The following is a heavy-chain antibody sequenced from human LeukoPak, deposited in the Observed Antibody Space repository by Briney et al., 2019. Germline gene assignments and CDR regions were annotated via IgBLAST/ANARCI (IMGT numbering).Heavy chain of an antibody. V-gene: IGHV1-18*01. Sequence: ASVKVSCKASGYTFTSYGISWVRQAPGQGLEWMGWNSAYNGNTNYAQKLQGRVTMTTDTSTSTAYMELRSLRSDDTAVYYCARDSVYCSSTSCYNPIYYYYYGMDVWGQGTTVTVSS. CDR3: ARDSVYCSSTSCYNPIYYYYYGMDV. J-gene: IGHJ6*02. CDR2: NSAYNGNT. CDR1: GYTFTSYG. D-gene: IGHD2-2*01.